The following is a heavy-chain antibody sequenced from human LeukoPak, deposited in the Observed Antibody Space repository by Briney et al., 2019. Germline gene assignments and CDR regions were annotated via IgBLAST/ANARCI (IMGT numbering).Heavy chain of an antibody. CDR3: ARGSVDYGDYDFDY. Sequence: SETLSLTCTVSGDSINSGSYYWSWIRQPAGKGLEWIGRIYTSGSTNYNPSLKSRVTMSVDTSKNQFSLKLSSVTAADTAVYYCARGSVDYGDYDFDYWGQGTLVTVSS. CDR1: GDSINSGSYY. J-gene: IGHJ4*02. D-gene: IGHD4-17*01. V-gene: IGHV4-61*02. CDR2: IYTSGST.